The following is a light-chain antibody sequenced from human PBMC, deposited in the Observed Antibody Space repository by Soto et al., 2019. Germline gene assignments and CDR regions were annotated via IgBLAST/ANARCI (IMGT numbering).Light chain of an antibody. CDR2: GAS. Sequence: DIQMTQSPSTLSASVGDRVTITCRASQTINNKLAWYQKKPGKAPKLLIFGASKLQSGVPSRFSGSGSGTEFTLTISSLQPEDFATYYCQQLNSHPRTFGQGTKLEIK. J-gene: IGKJ2*01. CDR3: QQLNSHPRT. V-gene: IGKV1-9*01. CDR1: QTINNK.